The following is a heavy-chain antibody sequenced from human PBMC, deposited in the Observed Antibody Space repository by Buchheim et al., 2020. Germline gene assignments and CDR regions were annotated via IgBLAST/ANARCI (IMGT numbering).Heavy chain of an antibody. CDR2: ISGSGGST. V-gene: IGHV3-23*01. D-gene: IGHD6-13*01. Sequence: EVQLLESGGGLVQPGGSLRLSCAASGFTFSSYAMSWVRQAPGKGLEWVSAISGSGGSTYYADSVKGRFTISRDNSQNTLYLQMNSLRAEDTAVYYCEKHPRDSSWYRYYGMDVWGQGTT. CDR1: GFTFSSYA. CDR3: EKHPRDSSWYRYYGMDV. J-gene: IGHJ6*02.